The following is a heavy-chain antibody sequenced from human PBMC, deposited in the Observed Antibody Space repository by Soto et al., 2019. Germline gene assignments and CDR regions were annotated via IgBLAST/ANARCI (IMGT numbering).Heavy chain of an antibody. D-gene: IGHD2-15*01. Sequence: EVQVVESGGDSVQPGGSLRLSCATSGFTFSSYWMHWVSQAPGKGLVWVSRISGDGSRTNYADSVQGRFTISRDNAKNPLYLQMTGLRAEDTGVYYCARGLGGYYGMDVWGQGTTVSV. V-gene: IGHV3-74*01. CDR1: GFTFSSYW. CDR3: ARGLGGYYGMDV. CDR2: ISGDGSRT. J-gene: IGHJ6*02.